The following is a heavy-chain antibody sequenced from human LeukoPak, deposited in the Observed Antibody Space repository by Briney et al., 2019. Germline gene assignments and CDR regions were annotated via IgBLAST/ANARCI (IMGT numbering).Heavy chain of an antibody. CDR2: ISGSGGST. Sequence: PGGSLRLSCAASGFTFSSYAMSWVRQAPGKGLEWVSAISGSGGSTYYADSVKGRFTISRDNSKNTLYLQMNSLRAEDTAVYYCAFGGDLMTTRVGTDYWGQGTLVTVSS. V-gene: IGHV3-23*01. CDR3: AFGGDLMTTRVGTDY. CDR1: GFTFSSYA. D-gene: IGHD3-16*01. J-gene: IGHJ4*02.